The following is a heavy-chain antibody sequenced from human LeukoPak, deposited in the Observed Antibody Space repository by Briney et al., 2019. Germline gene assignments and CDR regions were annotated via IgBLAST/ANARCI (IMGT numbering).Heavy chain of an antibody. V-gene: IGHV3-30*04. Sequence: GGSLRLSCVASGLSFTTKAMHWVRQAPTEALEWMSYISLDGKNESYADSVRGRFTIYRDNSRNTVYLQMNSLRPEDTAVYYCAARLGSGWHLDYWGQGIRVTVSP. CDR3: AARLGSGWHLDY. J-gene: IGHJ4*02. D-gene: IGHD6-19*01. CDR1: GLSFTTKA. CDR2: ISLDGKNE.